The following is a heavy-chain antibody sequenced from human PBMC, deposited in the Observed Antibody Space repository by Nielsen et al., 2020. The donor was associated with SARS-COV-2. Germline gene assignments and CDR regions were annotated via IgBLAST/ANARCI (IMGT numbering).Heavy chain of an antibody. J-gene: IGHJ4*02. V-gene: IGHV1-46*01. CDR1: GGTFSSYA. CDR2: INPSGGST. CDR3: AREGILTGPDY. Sequence: ASVKVSCKASGGTFSSYAISWVRQAPGQGLEWMGIINPSGGSTSYAQKFQGRVTMTRDTSTSTVYMELSSLRSEDTAVYYCAREGILTGPDYWGQGTLATVSS. D-gene: IGHD3-9*01.